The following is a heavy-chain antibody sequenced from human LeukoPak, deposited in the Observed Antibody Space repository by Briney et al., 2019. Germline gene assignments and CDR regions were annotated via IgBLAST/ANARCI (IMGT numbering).Heavy chain of an antibody. CDR3: AKGGSSGYYHRGVYYFDY. D-gene: IGHD3-22*01. J-gene: IGHJ4*02. Sequence: PGGSLRLSCAASGFTFSSYWMSWVRQAPGKGLEWVSSIHITSDWVYYADSVKGRFTISRDSAKNSLYLQMNSLRAEDTAVYYCAKGGSSGYYHRGVYYFDYWGQGTLVTVSS. V-gene: IGHV3-21*04. CDR1: GFTFSSYW. CDR2: IHITSDWV.